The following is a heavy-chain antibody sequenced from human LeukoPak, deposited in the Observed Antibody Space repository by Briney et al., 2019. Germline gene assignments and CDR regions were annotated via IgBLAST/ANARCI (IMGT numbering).Heavy chain of an antibody. CDR3: AKVPQVEWFGELLV. V-gene: IGHV3-23*01. CDR2: ISGSGGST. Sequence: GGSLSLSCAASGFTFSSYAMSWVRQARGKGLEWVSPISGSGGSTYYADSVKGRFTISRDNSKNTLYLQMNSLRAEDTAVYYCAKVPQVEWFGELLVWGQGTLVTVSS. J-gene: IGHJ4*02. D-gene: IGHD3-10*01. CDR1: GFTFSSYA.